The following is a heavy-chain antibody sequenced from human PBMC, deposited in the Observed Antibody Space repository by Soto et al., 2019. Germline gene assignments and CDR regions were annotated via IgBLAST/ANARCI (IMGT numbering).Heavy chain of an antibody. V-gene: IGHV4-39*01. D-gene: IGHD3-22*01. CDR1: GGSISSSIYY. Sequence: QLQLQESGPGLVKPSETLSLTCTVSGGSISSSIYYWGWIRQPPGKGLEWIGTIYHSGSTSYNPSLRSRVTISVDTSKNQFSLKLSSVTAADTAVHYCARVRSGFHFDSWGQGTMVTVSS. CDR3: ARVRSGFHFDS. CDR2: IYHSGST. J-gene: IGHJ5*01.